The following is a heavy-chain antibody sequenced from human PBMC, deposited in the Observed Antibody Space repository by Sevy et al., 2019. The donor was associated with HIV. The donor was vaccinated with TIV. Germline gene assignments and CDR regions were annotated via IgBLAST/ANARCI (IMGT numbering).Heavy chain of an antibody. V-gene: IGHV3-30*02. D-gene: IGHD2-21*02. Sequence: GVSLRLSCAASGFTFRTYGMQWVRQAPGKGLEWVAFIRYDGNNKYYTDSVKGRFTISRDNSKNTLYLHMNSLRAEDTAVYYCANGDYYFDYWGQGTLVTVSS. J-gene: IGHJ4*02. CDR2: IRYDGNNK. CDR3: ANGDYYFDY. CDR1: GFTFRTYG.